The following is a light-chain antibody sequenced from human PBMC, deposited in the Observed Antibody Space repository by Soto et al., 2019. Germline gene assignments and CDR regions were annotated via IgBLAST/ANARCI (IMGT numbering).Light chain of an antibody. CDR3: QQYNNWPPFT. Sequence: EIVMTQSPATLSVSPGERASLSCRASQSVGSKLAWYQHKPGQAHRLLIYDASTRATGFPARFSGSGSGTEFTLTVRSMQPEDFAVYYCQQYNNWPPFTFGPGTKVDIK. CDR1: QSVGSK. V-gene: IGKV3-15*01. J-gene: IGKJ3*01. CDR2: DAS.